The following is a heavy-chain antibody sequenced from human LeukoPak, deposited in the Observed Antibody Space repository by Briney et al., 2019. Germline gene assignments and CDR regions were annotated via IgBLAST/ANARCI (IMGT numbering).Heavy chain of an antibody. CDR1: GFTFTDYY. V-gene: IGHV1-2*02. CDR3: ARAGGSSSCLHQPAFDY. J-gene: IGHJ4*02. Sequence: VASVKVSCKASGFTFTDYYIHWVRQAPGQGLEWMGWINPNSGGTNYAQKFQGRVTMTRDTSISTAYMELSRLRSDDTAVYYCARAGGSSSCLHQPAFDYWGQGTLVTVSS. CDR2: INPNSGGT. D-gene: IGHD6-13*01.